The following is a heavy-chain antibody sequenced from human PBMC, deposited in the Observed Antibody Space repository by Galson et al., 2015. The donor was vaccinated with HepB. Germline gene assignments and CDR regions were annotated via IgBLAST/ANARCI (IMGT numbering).Heavy chain of an antibody. CDR2: TYYRSKWYN. V-gene: IGHV6-1*01. D-gene: IGHD6-19*01. CDR3: ARVMAVAGPLYYYYYYMDV. J-gene: IGHJ6*03. Sequence: CAISGDSVSSHSAAWNWIRQSPSRGLEWLGRTYYRSKWYNDYAVSVKSRVTINPDTSKNQFSLQLNSVTPEDTAVYYCARVMAVAGPLYYYYYYMDVWGKGTTVTVSS. CDR1: GDSVSSHSAA.